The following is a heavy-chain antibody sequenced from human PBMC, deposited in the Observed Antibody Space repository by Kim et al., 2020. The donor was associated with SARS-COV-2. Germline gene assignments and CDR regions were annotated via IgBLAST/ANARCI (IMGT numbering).Heavy chain of an antibody. Sequence: YAQKFQGRGTMTRNTAISTAYMELSSLRSEDTAVYYCARVRYNRGYGMDVWGQGTTVTVSS. V-gene: IGHV1-8*01. D-gene: IGHD3-9*01. CDR3: ARVRYNRGYGMDV. J-gene: IGHJ6*02.